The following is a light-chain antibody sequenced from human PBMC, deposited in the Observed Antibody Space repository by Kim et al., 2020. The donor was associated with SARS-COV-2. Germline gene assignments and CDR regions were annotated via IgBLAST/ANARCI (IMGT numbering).Light chain of an antibody. Sequence: SASVGDRVTSTCRASQSITNYLNWYQQKPGKAPKVLIYTTSSLQSGVPSRFSGSGSGTDFTLTISSLQPEDFATYYCEQTYNTPTFGQGTRLEIK. V-gene: IGKV1-39*01. CDR3: EQTYNTPT. CDR1: QSITNY. CDR2: TTS. J-gene: IGKJ5*01.